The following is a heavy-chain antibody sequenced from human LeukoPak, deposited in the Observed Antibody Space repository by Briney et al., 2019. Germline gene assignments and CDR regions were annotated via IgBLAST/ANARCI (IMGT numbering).Heavy chain of an antibody. Sequence: GGSLRLSCSASGFTFSRYAMHWVRQAPGKGLEYVSAISSNGGSTYYADSVKGRFTISRDNSKNTLYLQMSSLRAEDTAVYYCVKDLSYYDSSGYWYFDLWGRGTLVTVSS. D-gene: IGHD3-22*01. V-gene: IGHV3-64D*06. CDR3: VKDLSYYDSSGYWYFDL. CDR1: GFTFSRYA. CDR2: ISSNGGST. J-gene: IGHJ2*01.